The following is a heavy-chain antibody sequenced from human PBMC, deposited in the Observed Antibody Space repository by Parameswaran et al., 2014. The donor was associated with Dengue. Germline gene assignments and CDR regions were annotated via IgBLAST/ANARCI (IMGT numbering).Heavy chain of an antibody. V-gene: IGHV1-18*01. J-gene: IGHJ6*04. Sequence: WVRQAPGQGLEWMGWISAYNGNTNYAQKLQGRVTMTTDTSTSTAYMELRSLRSDDTAVYYCARDGVNVVVPAAINYYYYYGMDVWAKDHGHRLL. CDR3: ARDGVNVVVPAAINYYYYYGMDV. D-gene: IGHD2-2*02. CDR2: ISAYNGNT.